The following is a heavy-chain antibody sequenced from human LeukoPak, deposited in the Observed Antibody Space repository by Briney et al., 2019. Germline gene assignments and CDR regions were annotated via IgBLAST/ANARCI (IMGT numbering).Heavy chain of an antibody. D-gene: IGHD2/OR15-2a*01. CDR3: ARGEFGDYYDFCMDV. J-gene: IGHJ6*03. Sequence: GGSLRLSCAASGFTFSSYSMNWVRQAPGKGLEWVSSITSSNNYIYYGDSVKGRFTISRDDAKNSLFLQMNSLRAEDTATYYCARGEFGDYYDFCMDVWGKGTTVTVSS. CDR1: GFTFSSYS. V-gene: IGHV3-21*01. CDR2: ITSSNNYI.